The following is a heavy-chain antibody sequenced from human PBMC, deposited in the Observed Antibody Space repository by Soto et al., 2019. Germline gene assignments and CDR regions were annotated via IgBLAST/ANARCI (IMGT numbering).Heavy chain of an antibody. D-gene: IGHD3-9*01. CDR2: LSYSGST. J-gene: IGHJ1*01. V-gene: IGHV4-39*01. CDR1: GGSITTGSYF. CDR3: ARHCRILTAFRPPVGCFHP. Sequence: SETLSLTCTVSGGSITTGSYFWGWIRQPPGKGLEWIGSLSYSGSTYYNPSPESRVTMSVDTSKHHFSLRLTSVTAADTSVYFCARHCRILTAFRPPVGCFHPWGQGTLLTVFS.